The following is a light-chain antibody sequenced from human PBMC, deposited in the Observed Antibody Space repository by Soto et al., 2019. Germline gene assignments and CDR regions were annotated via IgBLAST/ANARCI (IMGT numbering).Light chain of an antibody. Sequence: DIQMTQSPSSLSASVGDRVTITCQASQNINNYLNWYQQKPGKAPKVLIYAASTLQSGVPSRFSGSGSGTDFTLTISNLQPEDFATYYCQQSYSNVALTFGGGTKVEIK. CDR1: QNINNY. J-gene: IGKJ4*01. CDR3: QQSYSNVALT. CDR2: AAS. V-gene: IGKV1-39*01.